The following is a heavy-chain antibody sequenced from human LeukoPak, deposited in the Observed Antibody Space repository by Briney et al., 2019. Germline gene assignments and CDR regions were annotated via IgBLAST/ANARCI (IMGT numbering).Heavy chain of an antibody. Sequence: GASVTVSCKAFGYTFTSYDINWVRQATGQGLEWMGWMNPNSGNTGYAQKFQGRVTMTRNTSISTAYMELSSLRSEDTAVYYCARGRFQDFGDYYYGMDVWGQGTTVTVSS. CDR3: ARGRFQDFGDYYYGMDV. V-gene: IGHV1-8*01. CDR2: MNPNSGNT. CDR1: GYTFTSYD. J-gene: IGHJ6*02. D-gene: IGHD3-10*01.